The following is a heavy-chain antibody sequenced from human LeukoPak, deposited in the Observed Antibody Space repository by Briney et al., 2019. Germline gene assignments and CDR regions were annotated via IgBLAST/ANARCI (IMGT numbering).Heavy chain of an antibody. CDR2: INHSGST. D-gene: IGHD3-3*01. J-gene: IGHJ4*02. Sequence: SETLSLTCAVYGGSFSGYYWSWIRQPPRKGLEWIGEINHSGSTNYNPSLKSRVTISVDTSKNRFSLKLSSVTAADTAVYYCARGGRGYDFWSGYYRYWGQGTLVTVSS. CDR3: ARGGRGYDFWSGYYRY. CDR1: GGSFSGYY. V-gene: IGHV4-34*01.